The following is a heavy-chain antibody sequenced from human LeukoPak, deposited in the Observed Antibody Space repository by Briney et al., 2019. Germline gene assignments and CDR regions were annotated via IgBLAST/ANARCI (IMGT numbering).Heavy chain of an antibody. CDR3: ARHFTDISAPIHL. CDR2: IYPGDSDT. V-gene: IGHV5-51*01. Sequence: GESLKISCEGSGYSFTNYWIGWVRQMPGKGLEWVGIIYPGDSDTRYSPSFQGQVTISADKSINTAYLQWSSLKASDTAMYYCARHFTDISAPIHLWGQGTLVTVSS. D-gene: IGHD6-6*01. J-gene: IGHJ5*02. CDR1: GYSFTNYW.